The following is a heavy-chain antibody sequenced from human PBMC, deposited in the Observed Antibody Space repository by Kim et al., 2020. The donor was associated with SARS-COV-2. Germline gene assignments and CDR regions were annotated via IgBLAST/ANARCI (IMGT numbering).Heavy chain of an antibody. Sequence: ASVKVSCKASGYTFTSYGISWVRQAPGQGLEWMGWISAYNGNTNYAQKLQGRVTMTTDTSTSTAYMELRSLRSDDTAVYYCARAALYCSSTSCPQRSKSSYWYFDLWGRGTLVTVSS. CDR2: ISAYNGNT. D-gene: IGHD2-2*01. J-gene: IGHJ2*01. CDR3: ARAALYCSSTSCPQRSKSSYWYFDL. V-gene: IGHV1-18*01. CDR1: GYTFTSYG.